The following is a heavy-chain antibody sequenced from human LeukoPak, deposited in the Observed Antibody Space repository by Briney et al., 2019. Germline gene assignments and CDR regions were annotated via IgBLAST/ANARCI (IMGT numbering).Heavy chain of an antibody. CDR2: INHSGSS. D-gene: IGHD2-21*02. CDR3: ARSHCGGDCYSGRWQILYGYYYYYMDV. CDR1: GGSFRGFY. J-gene: IGHJ6*03. Sequence: PSETLSLTCAVYGGSFRGFYWTWIRQSPGKGLEWIGEINHSGSSSYNPSLKSRIMISVDMSKNQFSLKVRSVTAADTAVYYCARSHCGGDCYSGRWQILYGYYYYYMDVWGTGTTVTVSS. V-gene: IGHV4-34*01.